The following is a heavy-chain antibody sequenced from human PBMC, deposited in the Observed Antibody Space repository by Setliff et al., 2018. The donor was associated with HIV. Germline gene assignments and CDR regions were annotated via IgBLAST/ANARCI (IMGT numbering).Heavy chain of an antibody. CDR2: IYPGDSDA. CDR3: AKDQLTYRAYDCEF. V-gene: IGHV5-51*01. Sequence: PGESLKISCKGSGYSFTSNWIGWVRQMPGKGLEWMGIIYPGDSDARYSPSFQGQVTISADKSISTAYLQWSSLTAEDTAVYYCAKDQLTYRAYDCEFWGQGTLVTVSS. D-gene: IGHD5-12*01. CDR1: GYSFTSNW. J-gene: IGHJ4*02.